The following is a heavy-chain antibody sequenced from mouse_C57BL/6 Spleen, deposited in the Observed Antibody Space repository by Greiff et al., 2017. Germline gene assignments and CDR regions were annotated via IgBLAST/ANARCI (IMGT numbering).Heavy chain of an antibody. J-gene: IGHJ3*02. V-gene: IGHV1-50*01. CDR3: ARGSYYG. CDR1: GYTFTSYW. CDR2: IDPSDSYT. D-gene: IGHD1-1*01. Sequence: QVQLQQPGAELVKPGASVKLSCKASGYTFTSYWMQWVKQRPGQGLEWIGEIDPSDSYTNYNQKFKGKATLTVDTSSSTAYMQLSSLTSEDSAVYYCARGSYYGWGLGTLVTVSA.